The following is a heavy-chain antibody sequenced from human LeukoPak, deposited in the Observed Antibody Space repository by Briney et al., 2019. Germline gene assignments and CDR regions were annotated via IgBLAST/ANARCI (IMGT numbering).Heavy chain of an antibody. J-gene: IGHJ5*02. CDR2: MNPKRGNT. CDR1: SXD. CDR3: ARKNYGSNRWFDP. V-gene: IGHV1-8*01. Sequence: SXDIXWVRQAPGQGLEXMXCMNPKRGNTDYAQKFQGRVTMTRNTSIRTAYMEMSRLRSEDTAVYYCARKNYGSNRWFDPWGQGTLVTVSS. D-gene: IGHD4/OR15-4a*01.